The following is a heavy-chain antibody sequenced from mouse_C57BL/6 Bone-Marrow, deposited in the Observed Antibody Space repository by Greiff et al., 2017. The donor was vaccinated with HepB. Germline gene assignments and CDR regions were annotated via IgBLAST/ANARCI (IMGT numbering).Heavy chain of an antibody. CDR1: GYTFTSYW. CDR2: IDPSDSYT. CDR3: ASVGGGYFDV. Sequence: QVQLQQPGAELVKPGASVKLSCKASGYTFTSYWMQWVKQRPGQGLEWIGEIDPSDSYTNYNQKFKGKATLPVDTSSSTAYMQLSSLTSEDSAVYYCASVGGGYFDVWGTGTTVTVSS. V-gene: IGHV1-50*01. J-gene: IGHJ1*03.